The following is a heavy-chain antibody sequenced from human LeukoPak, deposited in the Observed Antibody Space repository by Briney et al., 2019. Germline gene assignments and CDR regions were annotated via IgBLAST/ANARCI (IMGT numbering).Heavy chain of an antibody. Sequence: PGGSLRLSCAASGFTFSSYAMSWVRPAPGKGLEWVSAISGSGGSTYYADSVKGRFTISRDNSKNTLYLQMNSLRAEDTAVYYCARRIQLWLWADYWGQGTLVTVSS. CDR2: ISGSGGST. CDR3: ARRIQLWLWADY. V-gene: IGHV3-23*01. CDR1: GFTFSSYA. D-gene: IGHD5-18*01. J-gene: IGHJ4*02.